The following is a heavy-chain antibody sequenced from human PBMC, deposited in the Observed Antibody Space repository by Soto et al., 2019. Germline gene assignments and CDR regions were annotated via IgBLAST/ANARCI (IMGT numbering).Heavy chain of an antibody. CDR3: ARNVGPSGSSRWFDT. V-gene: IGHV3-33*01. J-gene: IGHJ5*02. Sequence: QVQLVESGGGVVQPGRSLTLSCVASGFTLSNYGMHWVRQAPGKGLEWVAVIWYDGTATYSVDSVKGRFSISRDNAKNELFRQWSSVRAEDTAVYYCARNVGPSGSSRWFDTWGQGTLVTVSS. CDR2: IWYDGTAT. CDR1: GFTLSNYG. D-gene: IGHD3-10*01.